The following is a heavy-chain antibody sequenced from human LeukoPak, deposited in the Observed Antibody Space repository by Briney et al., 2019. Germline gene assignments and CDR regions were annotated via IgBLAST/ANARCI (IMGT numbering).Heavy chain of an antibody. Sequence: GGSLRLSCAASGFTFSTYAMHWVRQAPGKGLEWVAAISYDGNDKSYADSVKGRFTISRDNSKNTLYLQMNSLRAEDTAVYYCARDDVSGDYPFVCHYWGQGTLVSVSS. V-gene: IGHV3-30*04. CDR1: GFTFSTYA. CDR2: ISYDGNDK. D-gene: IGHD4-17*01. J-gene: IGHJ4*02. CDR3: ARDDVSGDYPFVCHY.